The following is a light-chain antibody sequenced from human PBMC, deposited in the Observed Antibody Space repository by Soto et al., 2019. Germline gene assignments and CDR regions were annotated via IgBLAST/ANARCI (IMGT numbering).Light chain of an antibody. J-gene: IGKJ2*01. Sequence: IVLTQSPDTLSLSPGERATLSCRASQIVNSNDLAWYQHKPGQAPRLLIYGASSRPGGIPEKFNGSRSGTEFPFPLNRLECEGFAVYYCQQYDRSPYSFGRGTNLEI. V-gene: IGKV3-20*01. CDR2: GAS. CDR1: QIVNSND. CDR3: QQYDRSPYS.